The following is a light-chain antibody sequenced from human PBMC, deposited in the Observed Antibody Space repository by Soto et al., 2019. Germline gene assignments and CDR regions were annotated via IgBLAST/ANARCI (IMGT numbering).Light chain of an antibody. J-gene: IGKJ2*01. Sequence: EIVLTQSPATLSLSPGERATLSCRASQSVSSYLAWYQQKPGQAPRLLIYDASNRATGIPARFSGSGSGTDFTLTISSLVPEDFAVYYCQQGDTFGQGTKLEIK. CDR3: QQGDT. V-gene: IGKV3-11*01. CDR2: DAS. CDR1: QSVSSY.